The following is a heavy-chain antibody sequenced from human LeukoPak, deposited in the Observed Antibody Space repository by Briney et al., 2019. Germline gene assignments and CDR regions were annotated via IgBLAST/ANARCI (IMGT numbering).Heavy chain of an antibody. J-gene: IGHJ4*02. CDR2: INWNGGST. CDR3: ARDLSPYYDFWSGYYPPYYFDY. V-gene: IGHV3-20*04. CDR1: GFTFSSYG. Sequence: GGSLRLSCAASGFTFSSYGMHWVRQAPGKGLEWVSGINWNGGSTGYADSVKGRFTISRDNAKNSLYLQMNSLRAEDTALYYCARDLSPYYDFWSGYYPPYYFDYWGQGTLVTVSS. D-gene: IGHD3-3*01.